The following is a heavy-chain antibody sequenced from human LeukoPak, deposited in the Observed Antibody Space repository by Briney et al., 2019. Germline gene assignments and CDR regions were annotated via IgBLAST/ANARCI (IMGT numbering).Heavy chain of an antibody. J-gene: IGHJ4*02. D-gene: IGHD2-15*01. Sequence: GGSLRLSCAASGFTFSSYSMNWVRQAPGKGLEWVSSISSSSSYIYYADSVKGRFTISRDNAKKSLYLQMNSLRAEDTAVYYCARGIFVVVVAARERYFDYWGQGTLVTVSS. CDR2: ISSSSSYI. V-gene: IGHV3-21*01. CDR1: GFTFSSYS. CDR3: ARGIFVVVVAARERYFDY.